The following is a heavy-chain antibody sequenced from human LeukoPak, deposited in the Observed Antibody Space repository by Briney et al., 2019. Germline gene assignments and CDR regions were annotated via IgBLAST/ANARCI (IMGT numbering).Heavy chain of an antibody. Sequence: PSETLSLTCTVSGGSIRSSYYYWGWIRQPPGKGLEWIGSIYDSGSTYYNPSLKSRVTISVDTSKNQFSLKLNSVTAADTAVYYCARDPLYSSGWYGYGMDVWGQGTTVTVSS. CDR2: IYDSGST. CDR1: GGSIRSSYYY. D-gene: IGHD6-19*01. CDR3: ARDPLYSSGWYGYGMDV. J-gene: IGHJ6*02. V-gene: IGHV4-39*02.